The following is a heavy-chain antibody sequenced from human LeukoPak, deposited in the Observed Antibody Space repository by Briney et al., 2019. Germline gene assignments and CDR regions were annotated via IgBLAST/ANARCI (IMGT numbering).Heavy chain of an antibody. J-gene: IGHJ4*02. D-gene: IGHD3-22*01. CDR2: IYPGDSDT. V-gene: IGHV5-51*01. Sequence: GEALKISCKGSGYSFTSYWIGWVRQTRGKGLEWMGIIYPGDSDTRYSPSFQGQVTISADKSISTAYLQWSSLKASDTAMYYCATYTYDSSDYWGQGTLVTVSS. CDR3: ATYTYDSSDY. CDR1: GYSFTSYW.